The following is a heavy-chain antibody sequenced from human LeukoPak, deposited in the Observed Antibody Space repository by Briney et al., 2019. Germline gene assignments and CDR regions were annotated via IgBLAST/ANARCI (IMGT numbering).Heavy chain of an antibody. CDR1: GYSFTTYW. CDR2: IYPGDSDT. CDR3: ARLNYDILTGYYPSPPNWFDP. Sequence: GESLKISCKGSGYSFTTYWIGWVRQMPGKGLEWMGIIYPGDSDTRYSPSFRGQVTISADKSISTAYLQWRSLKASDTAMYYCARLNYDILTGYYPSPPNWFDPWGQGTLVTVSS. D-gene: IGHD3-9*01. J-gene: IGHJ5*02. V-gene: IGHV5-51*01.